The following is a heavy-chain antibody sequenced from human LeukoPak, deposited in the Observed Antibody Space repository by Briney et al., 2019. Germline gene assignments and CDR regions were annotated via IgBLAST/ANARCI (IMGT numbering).Heavy chain of an antibody. CDR2: IKQDGSEK. Sequence: GGSLRLSCAASGFTFSSYSMNWVRQAPGKGLEWVANIKQDGSEKYYVDSVKGRFTISRDNAKNSLYLQMNSLRGEDTAVYYCARDKIVGATHFDYWGQGTLVTVSS. CDR3: ARDKIVGATHFDY. V-gene: IGHV3-7*01. CDR1: GFTFSSYS. D-gene: IGHD1-26*01. J-gene: IGHJ4*02.